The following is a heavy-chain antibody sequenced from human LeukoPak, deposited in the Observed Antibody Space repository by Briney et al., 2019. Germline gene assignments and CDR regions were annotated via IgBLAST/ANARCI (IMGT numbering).Heavy chain of an antibody. J-gene: IGHJ4*02. CDR2: IYYSGST. D-gene: IGHD1-26*01. CDR3: ARDLFGIVGATRFRYFDY. CDR1: GGSISSYY. Sequence: SETLSLTCTVSGGSISSYYWSWIRQPPGKGLEWIGYIYYSGSTNYNPSLKSRVTISVDTSKNQFSLKLNSVTPEDTAVYYCARDLFGIVGATRFRYFDYWGQGTLVTVSS. V-gene: IGHV4-59*12.